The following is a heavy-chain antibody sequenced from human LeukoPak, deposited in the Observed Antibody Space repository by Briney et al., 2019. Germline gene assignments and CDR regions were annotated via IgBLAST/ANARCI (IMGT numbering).Heavy chain of an antibody. CDR1: GGSISISSSY. CDR3: AREDDTIADNTFDI. D-gene: IGHD6-13*01. V-gene: IGHV4-39*07. J-gene: IGHJ3*02. CDR2: VHYSGNT. Sequence: SETLSLTCTVSGGSISISSSYWGWIRQPPGKGLEWVGSVHYSGNTFYNPSLKSRVTISLDTSKNHFSLKVHSVTAADTAVYYCAREDDTIADNTFDIWGQGTVVTVSS.